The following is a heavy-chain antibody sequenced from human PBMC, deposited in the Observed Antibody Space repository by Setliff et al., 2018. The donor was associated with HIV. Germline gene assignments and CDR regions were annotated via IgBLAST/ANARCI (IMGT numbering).Heavy chain of an antibody. Sequence: SETLSLTCAVSGYSIRSGYYWGWIRQPPGKGLEWIGSIYHSGSTYYNPSLKSRVSISVDTSKNQFSLTLSSVTAADTAVYYCARHESGRSSSWSNFDYWGQGTLVTVSS. CDR2: IYHSGST. V-gene: IGHV4-38-2*01. CDR1: GYSIRSGYY. CDR3: ARHESGRSSSWSNFDY. J-gene: IGHJ4*02. D-gene: IGHD6-13*01.